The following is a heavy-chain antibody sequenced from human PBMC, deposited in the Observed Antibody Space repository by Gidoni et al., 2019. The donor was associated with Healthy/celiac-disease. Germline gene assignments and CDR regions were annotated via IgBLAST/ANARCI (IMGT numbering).Heavy chain of an antibody. CDR1: GGSVSSGSYY. V-gene: IGHV4-61*01. J-gene: IGHJ6*02. CDR3: ARDTVYYYGMDV. Sequence: QVQLQESGPGLVKPSETLSLTCTVSGGSVSSGSYYWSWIRQPPGKGLEWIGYIYYSGSTNYNPSLKSRVTISVDTSKNQFSLKLSSVTAADTAVYYCARDTVYYYGMDVWGQGTTVTVSS. CDR2: IYYSGST.